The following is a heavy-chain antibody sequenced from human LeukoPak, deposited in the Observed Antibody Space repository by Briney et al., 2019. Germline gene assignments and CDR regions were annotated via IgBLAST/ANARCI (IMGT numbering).Heavy chain of an antibody. V-gene: IGHV3-33*01. J-gene: IGHJ3*02. Sequence: GGSLRLFCAASGFTFSGYGMHWVRQAPGKGLEWVTVIWYDGTKKYYAESVKGRFTISRDNSKNTLYLQMNSLRAEDTAVYYCARYCGGDCTDAFDIWGQGTMVTVSS. D-gene: IGHD2-21*02. CDR1: GFTFSGYG. CDR3: ARYCGGDCTDAFDI. CDR2: IWYDGTKK.